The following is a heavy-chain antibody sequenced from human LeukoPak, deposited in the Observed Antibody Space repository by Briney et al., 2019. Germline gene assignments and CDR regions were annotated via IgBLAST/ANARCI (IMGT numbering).Heavy chain of an antibody. D-gene: IGHD3-3*01. J-gene: IGHJ4*02. CDR2: VTGSGSVTSST. Sequence: PGGSLRLSCAASGFPFTSFAMSWVRQAPRKGLEWVSSVTGSGSVTSSTYYADSVEGRFTISRDNSKNTLYLQVNSLRAEDTALYYCAKEGTYNNFWSGYFHWGQGALVTVSS. CDR3: AKEGTYNNFWSGYFH. V-gene: IGHV3-23*01. CDR1: GFPFTSFA.